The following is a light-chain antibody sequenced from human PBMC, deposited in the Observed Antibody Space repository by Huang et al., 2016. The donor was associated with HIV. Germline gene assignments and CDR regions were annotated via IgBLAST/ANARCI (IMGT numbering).Light chain of an antibody. CDR2: GAS. CDR3: QQYHNWPYT. J-gene: IGKJ2*01. V-gene: IGKV3-15*01. CDR1: QSVATN. Sequence: EIIMTQSPATLSLSPGEGASLSCRANQSVATNLAWYLHRPGHSPRILIFGASTRASGLPGRFSGGGSGTQFTLTVSGLQSEDFAVYYCQQYHNWPYTFGQGTKLEI.